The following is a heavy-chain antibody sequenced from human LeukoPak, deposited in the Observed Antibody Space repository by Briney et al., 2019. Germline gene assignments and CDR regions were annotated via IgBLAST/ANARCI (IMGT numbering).Heavy chain of an antibody. D-gene: IGHD6-19*01. CDR3: AKDRNARIIAVAGTFSE. CDR1: GFTFSDYY. Sequence: GGSLRLSCAASGFTFSDYYMSWIRQTPEKGLEWISYISNSGSAIYYADSVKGRFTISRDNSKNTLYLQMNSLRAEDTAVYYCAKDRNARIIAVAGTFSEWGQGTLVTVSS. CDR2: ISNSGSAI. J-gene: IGHJ4*02. V-gene: IGHV3-11*01.